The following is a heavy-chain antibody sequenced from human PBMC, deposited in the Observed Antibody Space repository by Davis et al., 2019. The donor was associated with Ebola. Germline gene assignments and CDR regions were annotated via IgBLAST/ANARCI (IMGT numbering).Heavy chain of an antibody. D-gene: IGHD3-3*01. CDR3: AKSGLSFGVVKYHYGMDV. J-gene: IGHJ6*04. V-gene: IGHV3-23*01. CDR2: VSSSGVST. CDR1: GFSFSDYA. Sequence: GESLKISCAASGFSFSDYAMNWVRQAPGKGLEWVSGVSSSGVSTYHADSVKGRFTISRDNSKKTLYLQMNSLRAEDTAVYYCAKSGLSFGVVKYHYGMDVWGKGTTVTVSS.